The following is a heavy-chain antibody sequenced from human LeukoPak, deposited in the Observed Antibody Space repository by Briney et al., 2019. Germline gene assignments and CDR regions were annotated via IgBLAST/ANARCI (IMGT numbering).Heavy chain of an antibody. Sequence: GASVKVSCKASGYTFTGYYMHWVRQAPGQGLEWMGWINPNTGATNYAQNFQGRVTMTRDTTINTAYMELSRLTSDDTAVYYCASYPRYMSSPPFDYWGQGTLVTVSS. D-gene: IGHD5-12*01. V-gene: IGHV1-2*02. CDR1: GYTFTGYY. CDR2: INPNTGAT. CDR3: ASYPRYMSSPPFDY. J-gene: IGHJ4*02.